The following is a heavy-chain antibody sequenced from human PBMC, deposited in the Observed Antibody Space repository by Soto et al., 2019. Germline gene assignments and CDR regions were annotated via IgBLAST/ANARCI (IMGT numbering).Heavy chain of an antibody. CDR3: ARDKFAFCSGGSCYTHSRGMDV. J-gene: IGHJ6*02. Sequence: QVQLVQSGAEVKKPGSSVKVSCKASGGTFSSYAISWVRQAPGQGLEWMGGIIPIFGTANYAQKFQGRVTITADESTSTAYMELSSLRSEDTAVYYCARDKFAFCSGGSCYTHSRGMDVWGQGTTVTVSS. V-gene: IGHV1-69*12. CDR2: IIPIFGTA. D-gene: IGHD2-15*01. CDR1: GGTFSSYA.